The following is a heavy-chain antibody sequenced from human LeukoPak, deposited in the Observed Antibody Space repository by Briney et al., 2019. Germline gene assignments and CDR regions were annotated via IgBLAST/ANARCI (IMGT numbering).Heavy chain of an antibody. J-gene: IGHJ4*02. V-gene: IGHV4-34*01. D-gene: IGHD3-9*01. Sequence: PSETLSLTCAVYGGSFSGYYWTWIRQPPGKGLEWIGEINHRGSTNYNPSLKSRVTISVDTSKNQFSLKMGSVTAADTAVYYCASVYYDILTGYYLDYWGQGTLVTVSS. CDR1: GGSFSGYY. CDR2: INHRGST. CDR3: ASVYYDILTGYYLDY.